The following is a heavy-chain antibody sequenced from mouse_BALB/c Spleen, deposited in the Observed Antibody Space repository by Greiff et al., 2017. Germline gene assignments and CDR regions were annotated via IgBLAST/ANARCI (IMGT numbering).Heavy chain of an antibody. CDR2: ISYSGST. CDR1: GDSITSGY. Sequence: EVKLVESGPSLVKPSQTLSLTCSVTGDSITSGYWNWIRKFPGNKLEYMGYISYSGSTYYNPSLKSRISITRDTSKNQYYLQLNSVTTEDTATYYCSRYLLRPYWYFDVWGAGTTVTVSS. V-gene: IGHV3-8*02. CDR3: SRYLLRPYWYFDV. J-gene: IGHJ1*01. D-gene: IGHD1-2*01.